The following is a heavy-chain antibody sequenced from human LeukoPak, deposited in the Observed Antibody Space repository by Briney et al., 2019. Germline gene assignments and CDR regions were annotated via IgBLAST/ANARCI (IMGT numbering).Heavy chain of an antibody. J-gene: IGHJ6*02. V-gene: IGHV3-21*01. CDR1: GFTVNSNY. CDR2: ISSSSSYI. CDR3: ARDYDSSGYSPMDV. D-gene: IGHD3-22*01. Sequence: GGSLRLSCAVSGFTVNSNYMTWVRQAPGKGLEWVSSISSSSSYIYYADSVKGRFTISRDNAKNSLYLQMNSLRAEDTAVYHCARDYDSSGYSPMDVWGQGTTVTVSS.